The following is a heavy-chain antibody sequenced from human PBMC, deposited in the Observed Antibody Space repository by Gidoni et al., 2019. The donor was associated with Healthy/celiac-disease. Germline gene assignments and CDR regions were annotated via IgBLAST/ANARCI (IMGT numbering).Heavy chain of an antibody. V-gene: IGHV3-23*01. CDR1: GFTFSSYA. Sequence: EVQLLESGGGLGQPGGSLRLSCAASGFTFSSYAMSWVRQAPGKGLAWGAAISGSGGSTYYADAVKGRFTISRDNSKNTLYLQMNSLRAEDTAVYYCAKEGGVDFWSGYYRSSDYWGQGTLVTVSS. D-gene: IGHD3-3*01. J-gene: IGHJ4*02. CDR2: ISGSGGST. CDR3: AKEGGVDFWSGYYRSSDY.